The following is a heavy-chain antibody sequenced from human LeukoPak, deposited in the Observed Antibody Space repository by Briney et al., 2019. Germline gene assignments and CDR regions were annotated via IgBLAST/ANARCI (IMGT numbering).Heavy chain of an antibody. CDR2: TNHSGST. D-gene: IGHD3-3*01. J-gene: IGHJ1*01. CDR3: VSDFWSTFGLQH. V-gene: IGHV4-39*07. Sequence: SETLSLTCTVSGGSISSSGYYWSWIRQPPGKGLEWIGETNHSGSTNYNPSLKSRVTISVDTSKNQFSLKLSSVTAADTAVYYCVSDFWSTFGLQHWGQGTLVTVSS. CDR1: GGSISSSGYY.